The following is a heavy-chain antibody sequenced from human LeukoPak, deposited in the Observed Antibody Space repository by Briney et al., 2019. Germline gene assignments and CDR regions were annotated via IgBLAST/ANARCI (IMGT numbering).Heavy chain of an antibody. CDR1: GYTFTSYG. CDR2: ISAYNGNT. V-gene: IGHV1-18*01. D-gene: IGHD5-18*01. CDR3: AREGYSYGPPHY. Sequence: ASVKDSCKASGYTFTSYGISRVRQAPGQGLEWMGWISAYNGNTNYAQKLQGRVTMTTDTSTSTAYMELRSLRSDDTAVYYCAREGYSYGPPHYWGQGTLVTVSS. J-gene: IGHJ4*02.